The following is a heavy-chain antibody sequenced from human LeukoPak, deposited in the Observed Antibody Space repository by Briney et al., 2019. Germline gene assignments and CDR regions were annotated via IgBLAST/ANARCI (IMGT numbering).Heavy chain of an antibody. D-gene: IGHD2-2*01. CDR2: IYHSGST. J-gene: IGHJ4*02. V-gene: IGHV4-38-2*02. CDR3: ARGGVPAPDY. Sequence: ASETLSLTCTVSGYSISSGYYWGWIRQPPGKGLEWIGSIYHSGSTYYNPSLKSRVTISVDTSKNQFSLKLSSVTAADTAVYYCARGGVPAPDYWGQGTLVTVSS. CDR1: GYSISSGYY.